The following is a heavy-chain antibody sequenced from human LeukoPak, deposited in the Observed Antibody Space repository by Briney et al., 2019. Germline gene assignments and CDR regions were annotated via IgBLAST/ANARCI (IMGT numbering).Heavy chain of an antibody. CDR1: GDSIGTSGHN. D-gene: IGHD1-7*01. V-gene: IGHV4-39*07. J-gene: IGHJ4*02. CDR3: ARDDKNWNYVH. Sequence: SETLSLTCTVSGDSIGTSGHNWAWIRQPPGNRLEWIGSIFYSGRNYFNPSLQSRVTISSDTSKNLFSLKMNSVTAADTALYYCARDDKNWNYVHWGQGALVSVSS. CDR2: IFYSGRN.